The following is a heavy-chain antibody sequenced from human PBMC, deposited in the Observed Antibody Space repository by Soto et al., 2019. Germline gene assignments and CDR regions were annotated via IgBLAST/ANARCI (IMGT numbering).Heavy chain of an antibody. CDR3: ARWMAARLDFDY. CDR1: GFSLSTGGVA. CDR2: FYSSDQR. D-gene: IGHD6-6*01. V-gene: IGHV2-5*01. J-gene: IGHJ4*02. Sequence: QITLKESGPTPVNPTQTLTLTCAFSGFSLSTGGVAVGWIRQPPGKALGWLALFYSSDQRHYNPSLENRVTIAKDSSKSQVVLTMTNMDPVDTGTYYCARWMAARLDFDYWGQGTLVTVSS.